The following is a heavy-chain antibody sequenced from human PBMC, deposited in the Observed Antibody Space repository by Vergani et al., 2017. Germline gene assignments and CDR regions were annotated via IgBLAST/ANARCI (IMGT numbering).Heavy chain of an antibody. CDR2: IHYDGSHE. Sequence: QVQLVESGGGVVQPGRSLRLSCAASGFSFSSFGFHWVRQAPGKGLEWVAFIHYDGSHEYYIDSVKGRFTISRDNSKNTLILQMNGLRAEDTAIYYCANEGSANRIRGWLDHWGQGALVTVSS. V-gene: IGHV3-30*02. J-gene: IGHJ4*02. CDR1: GFSFSSFG. CDR3: ANEGSANRIRGWLDH. D-gene: IGHD3-10*01.